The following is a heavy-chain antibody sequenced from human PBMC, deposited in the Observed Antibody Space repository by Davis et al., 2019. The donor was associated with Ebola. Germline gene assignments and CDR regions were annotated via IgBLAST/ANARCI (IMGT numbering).Heavy chain of an antibody. CDR2: IYYSGST. J-gene: IGHJ4*02. D-gene: IGHD3-16*02. Sequence: MPSETLSLTCTVSGGSISSSSYYWGWIRQPPGKGLEWIGSIYYSGSTYYNPSLKSRVTISVDTSKNQFSLKLSSVTAADTAVYYCARMYIITFGGVIVTTYYFDYWGQGTLVTVSS. CDR3: ARMYIITFGGVIVTTYYFDY. CDR1: GGSISSSSYY. V-gene: IGHV4-39*01.